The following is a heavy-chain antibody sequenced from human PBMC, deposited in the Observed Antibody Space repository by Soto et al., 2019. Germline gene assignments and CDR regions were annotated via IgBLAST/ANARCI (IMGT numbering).Heavy chain of an antibody. CDR2: IGYDGSNK. CDR1: GFTFVSYG. J-gene: IGHJ3*02. V-gene: IGHV3-33*01. D-gene: IGHD6-13*01. CDR3: ARGIVVPAAAYSSSWSDAFDI. Sequence: GGSLRLSCAASGFTFVSYGMPWVRQAPGKGLEGVAVIGYDGSNKYYADSGKGRLTISRDNSKNTLYLQMNSLRAEDTAVYYCARGIVVPAAAYSSSWSDAFDIWGQGTMVTVSS.